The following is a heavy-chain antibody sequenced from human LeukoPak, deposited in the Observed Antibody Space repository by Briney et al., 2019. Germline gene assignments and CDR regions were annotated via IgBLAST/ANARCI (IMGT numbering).Heavy chain of an antibody. J-gene: IGHJ4*02. CDR3: ARDLGGVAEYYFDF. V-gene: IGHV3-64*01. CDR1: GFTFSSYA. Sequence: GGSLRLSCAASGFTFSSYAMHWVRQAPGKGLEHVSAIGADGGGTYYGNSVKGRFTISRDNSKNTLYLQMGSLRTEDMAVYYCARDLGGVAEYYFDFWGQGTLVTVSS. D-gene: IGHD6-19*01. CDR2: IGADGGGT.